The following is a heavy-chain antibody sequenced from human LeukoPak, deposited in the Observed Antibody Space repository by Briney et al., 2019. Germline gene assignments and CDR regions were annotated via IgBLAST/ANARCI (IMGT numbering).Heavy chain of an antibody. D-gene: IGHD6-13*01. CDR1: GFTFSSYA. Sequence: GGSLRLSCAASGFTFSSYAMSWVRQAPGKGLEWVSTISGSGGSTYYADSVKGRFTISRDNAKNSLYLQMNSLRAEDTAVYYCARERPPVDSSSWYSYYYYYYGMDVWGQGTTVTVSS. J-gene: IGHJ6*02. V-gene: IGHV3-23*01. CDR2: ISGSGGST. CDR3: ARERPPVDSSSWYSYYYYYYGMDV.